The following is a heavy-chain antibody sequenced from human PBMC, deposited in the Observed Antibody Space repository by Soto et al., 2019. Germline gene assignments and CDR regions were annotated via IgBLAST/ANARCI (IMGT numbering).Heavy chain of an antibody. V-gene: IGHV3-23*01. D-gene: IGHD6-13*01. CDR3: AKAALYSSTWETGKGYFDY. Sequence: EVQLLESGGDLVQPGGSLRLSCAASAFTFSSYAMSSVRQAPGKGLEWVSTISGGGGSAYYAASVEGRFTISRDNSKNTLFLQMHTLRAEDTAVYYCAKAALYSSTWETGKGYFDYWGQGTLVTVSS. CDR1: AFTFSSYA. J-gene: IGHJ4*02. CDR2: ISGGGGSA.